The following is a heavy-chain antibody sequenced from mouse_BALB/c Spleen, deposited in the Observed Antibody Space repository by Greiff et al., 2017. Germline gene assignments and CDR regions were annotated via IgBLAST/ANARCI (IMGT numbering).Heavy chain of an antibody. V-gene: IGHV1S81*02. Sequence: QVQLQQSGAELVKPGASVKLSCKASGYTFTSYYMYWVKQRPGQGLEWIGEINPSNGGTNFSEKFKSKATLTVDKSSSTAYMQLSSLTSEDSAVYYCTGALMDYWGQGTSVTVSS. J-gene: IGHJ4*01. CDR3: TGALMDY. CDR1: GYTFTSYY. CDR2: INPSNGGT.